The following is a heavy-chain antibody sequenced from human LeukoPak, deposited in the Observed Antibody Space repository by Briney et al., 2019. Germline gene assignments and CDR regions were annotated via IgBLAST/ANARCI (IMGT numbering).Heavy chain of an antibody. CDR2: NYTSGST. Sequence: SETLSLTCTVSGGSLSSGSYYWSWVRQPAGTGLEWVGRNYTSGSTNYNPSLKSRVTISVDTSKNQFSLKLSSVTAADTAVYYCARTRTGQQLVVPYYYYYYMDVWGKGTTVTISS. CDR1: GGSLSSGSYY. CDR3: ARTRTGQQLVVPYYYYYYMDV. D-gene: IGHD6-13*01. J-gene: IGHJ6*03. V-gene: IGHV4-61*02.